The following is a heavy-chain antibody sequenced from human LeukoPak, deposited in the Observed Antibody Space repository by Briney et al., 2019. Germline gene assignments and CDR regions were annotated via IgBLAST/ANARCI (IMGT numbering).Heavy chain of an antibody. J-gene: IGHJ4*02. CDR3: VREGGYSSGPDY. D-gene: IGHD6-19*01. Sequence: PGGSLRLSCAASGFTFNNYWMHWVRQAPGKGLVWVSRINSDGRRTTCADSVKGRFTISRDNGKNTLYLQMNSLRAEDTAVYYCVREGGYSSGPDYWGQGTPVTVSS. V-gene: IGHV3-74*01. CDR2: INSDGRRT. CDR1: GFTFNNYW.